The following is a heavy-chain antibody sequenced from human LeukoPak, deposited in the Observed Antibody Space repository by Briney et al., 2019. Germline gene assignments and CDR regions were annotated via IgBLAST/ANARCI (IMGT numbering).Heavy chain of an antibody. CDR3: ARLHSSSFDP. CDR1: GGSISSYY. V-gene: IGHV4-59*01. CDR2: IYYSGST. J-gene: IGHJ5*02. D-gene: IGHD6-6*01. Sequence: SETLSFTCTVSGGSISSYYWSWIRQPPGTGLEWIGHIYYSGSTNYNPSLNSRVTISVDTSKNQFSLKLNSLTAADTAVYYCARLHSSSFDPWGQGTLVTVSS.